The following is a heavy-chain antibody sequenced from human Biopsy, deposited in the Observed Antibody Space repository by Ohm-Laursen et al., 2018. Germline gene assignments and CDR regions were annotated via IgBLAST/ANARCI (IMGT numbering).Heavy chain of an antibody. J-gene: IGHJ6*02. V-gene: IGHV4-59*08. CDR3: ARLWGGYHFHGMDV. D-gene: IGHD7-27*01. Sequence: SDTLSLTCTVSGDSINSSYRSWIRQPPGKGLECIGYIYYSGSTNYSPSLKSRVTMSVDTSKNQSSLELSSVTAADTAVYYCARLWGGYHFHGMDVWGQGTTVTVSS. CDR2: IYYSGST. CDR1: GDSINSSY.